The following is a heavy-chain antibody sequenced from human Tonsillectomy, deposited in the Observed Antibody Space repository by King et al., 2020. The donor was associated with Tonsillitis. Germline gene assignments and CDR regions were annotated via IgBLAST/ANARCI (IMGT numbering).Heavy chain of an antibody. J-gene: IGHJ5*02. D-gene: IGHD3-10*01. CDR2: IKQDGNEK. CDR3: ARGAPYGSGLNGFDP. V-gene: IGHV3-7*01. CDR1: GFTFSSYW. Sequence: VQLVESGGGLVQPGGSLRLSCAASGFTFSSYWMSWVRQAPGTGLEWVANIKQDGNEKYYVDSMKGRFTISRDNAKNSLYLQMNRLRAEDTAVYYCARGAPYGSGLNGFDPWGQGTLVTVSS.